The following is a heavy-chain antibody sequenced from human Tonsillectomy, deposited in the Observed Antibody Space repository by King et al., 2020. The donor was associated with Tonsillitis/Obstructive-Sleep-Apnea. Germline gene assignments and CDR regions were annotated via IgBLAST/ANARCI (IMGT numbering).Heavy chain of an antibody. J-gene: IGHJ3*01. CDR1: GGTINSYG. Sequence: QLVQSGAEVKKPGSSVKVPCKASGGTINSYGISWVRQAPGQGLEWMGRIIPMLDIRNYAQKFQGRVTFTADTSTSTAYLVLSSLRSEDTAVYYCATSTASVAAAGGFDFWGQGTIVTVSS. D-gene: IGHD6-13*01. CDR2: IIPMLDIR. V-gene: IGHV1-69*04. CDR3: ATSTASVAAAGGFDF.